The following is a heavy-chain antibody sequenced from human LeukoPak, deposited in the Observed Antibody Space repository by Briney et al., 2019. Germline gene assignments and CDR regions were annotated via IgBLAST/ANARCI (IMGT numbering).Heavy chain of an antibody. V-gene: IGHV4-59*08. Sequence: SETLSLTCTVSGGSISSDYWSWIRQPPGKGLEWIGYIYYSGITNYNPSLKSRVTISVDTSKNQFSLKLSSVTTADTAVYYCARLHYDSSGYYYFDYWGQGTLVTVSS. CDR2: IYYSGIT. D-gene: IGHD3-22*01. CDR1: GGSISSDY. J-gene: IGHJ4*02. CDR3: ARLHYDSSGYYYFDY.